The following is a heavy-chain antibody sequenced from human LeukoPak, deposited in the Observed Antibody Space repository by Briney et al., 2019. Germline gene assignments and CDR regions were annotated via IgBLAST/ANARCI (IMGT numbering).Heavy chain of an antibody. Sequence: GGSLRLSCAASGFTFSSYSMNWVRQAPGKGLEWASYISSSSTIYYADSVKGRFTISRDNAKNSLYLQMNSLRAEDTAVYYCARVGVMTTDAFDIWGQGTMVTVSS. D-gene: IGHD3-16*01. CDR2: ISSSSTI. CDR1: GFTFSSYS. V-gene: IGHV3-48*01. J-gene: IGHJ3*02. CDR3: ARVGVMTTDAFDI.